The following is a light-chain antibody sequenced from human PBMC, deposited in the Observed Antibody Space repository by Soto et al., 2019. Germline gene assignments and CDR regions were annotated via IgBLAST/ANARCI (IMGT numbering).Light chain of an antibody. J-gene: IGKJ1*01. CDR2: EAS. V-gene: IGKV1-5*01. Sequence: DIQMTQSPSTLSASVGDRVTITCRASQTINSWLAWYQQKPGKAPKLLIYEASSLESGVPSRFSGSGSGTEFSLTISSLQPDDSASYYCQQYNSYSKTFGQGTKVEIK. CDR1: QTINSW. CDR3: QQYNSYSKT.